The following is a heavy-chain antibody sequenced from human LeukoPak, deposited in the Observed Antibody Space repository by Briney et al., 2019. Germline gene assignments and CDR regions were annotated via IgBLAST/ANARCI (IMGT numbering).Heavy chain of an antibody. Sequence: GGSLRLSCAVSGFTFSNYGMHWVRQAPGKGLEWVSAMTPSGDRTFYADSVKGRFAISRDNSKNTLYLQMDSLRAEDTAAYYCVKSESSSRWYNYFDCWGQGTLVTVSS. CDR3: VKSESSSRWYNYFDC. J-gene: IGHJ4*02. D-gene: IGHD6-13*01. V-gene: IGHV3-23*01. CDR2: MTPSGDRT. CDR1: GFTFSNYG.